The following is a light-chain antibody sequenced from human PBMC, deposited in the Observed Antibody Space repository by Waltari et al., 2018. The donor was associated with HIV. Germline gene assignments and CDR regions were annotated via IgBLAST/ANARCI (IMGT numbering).Light chain of an antibody. CDR1: SRYVCGYNY. Sequence: QSALTQPASVSGSPGQSITISCTGTSRYVCGYNYVSWYQQPPVQAPQLMIYDVSNRPSGVSNRFSGSKSGNTASLTISGLQAEDEADYYCSSYTSSSTLVFGGGTKLTVL. CDR2: DVS. J-gene: IGLJ2*01. CDR3: SSYTSSSTLV. V-gene: IGLV2-14*03.